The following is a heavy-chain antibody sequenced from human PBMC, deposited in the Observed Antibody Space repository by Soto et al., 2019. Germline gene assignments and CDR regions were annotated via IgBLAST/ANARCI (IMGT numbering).Heavy chain of an antibody. CDR3: AAGIGYCSSTSCYSSEGRMDV. D-gene: IGHD2-2*02. V-gene: IGHV1-58*01. Sequence: QMQLVQSGPEVKKPGTSVKVSCKASGFTFTSSAVQWVRQARGQRLEWIGWIVVGSGNTNYAQKFQERVTITRDMSTSTAYMELSSLRSEDTAVYYCAAGIGYCSSTSCYSSEGRMDVWGQGTTVTVSS. J-gene: IGHJ6*02. CDR1: GFTFTSSA. CDR2: IVVGSGNT.